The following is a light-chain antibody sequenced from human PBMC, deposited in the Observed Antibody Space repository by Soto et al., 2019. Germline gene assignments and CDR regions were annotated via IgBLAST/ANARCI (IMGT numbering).Light chain of an antibody. Sequence: QSALTQPPSASGSPGQSVTISCTGTSSDVGGYNFVSWYQQHPGRAPKLLIYEVSKRPSGVPGRFSGFKSGNTASLTVSGLQAEDEADYYCSSYGGSNNLVFGGGTKLTVL. CDR1: SSDVGGYNF. J-gene: IGLJ3*02. V-gene: IGLV2-8*01. CDR3: SSYGGSNNLV. CDR2: EVS.